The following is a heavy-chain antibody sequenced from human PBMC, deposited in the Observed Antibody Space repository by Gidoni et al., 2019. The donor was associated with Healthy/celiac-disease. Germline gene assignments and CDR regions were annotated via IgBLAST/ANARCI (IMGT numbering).Heavy chain of an antibody. J-gene: IGHJ6*02. CDR1: GYTFPSYG. CDR2: ISPYNGNT. CDR3: ARGSSAAAGIYYYYGMDV. V-gene: IGHV1-18*01. Sequence: VQLMQSGAEVKKPGPAVKVSCKASGYTFPSYGISWVRQVPGQGLEWMGWISPYNGNTNYAQKLQGRVTMTTDTSTSTAYMELRSLRSDDTAVYYCARGSSAAAGIYYYYGMDVWGQGTTVTVSS. D-gene: IGHD6-13*01.